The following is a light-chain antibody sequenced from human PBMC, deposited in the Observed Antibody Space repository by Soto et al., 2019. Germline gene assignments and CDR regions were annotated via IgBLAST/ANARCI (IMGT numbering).Light chain of an antibody. CDR1: QGISTY. CDR3: QQRYSTTWT. Sequence: DLQMPQSPSSLSAAVRNGVTVTCGASQGISTYLNWYQQKPGKAPKLLIYAASSLQSGVPSRFSGRGSETDFTLTISSLQTEHFATYSCQQRYSTTWTFGQGTKVDIK. J-gene: IGKJ1*01. CDR2: AAS. V-gene: IGKV1-39*01.